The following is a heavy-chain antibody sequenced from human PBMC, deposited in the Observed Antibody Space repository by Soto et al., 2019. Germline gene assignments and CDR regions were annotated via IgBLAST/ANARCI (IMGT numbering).Heavy chain of an antibody. CDR2: IKSKTDGGTT. Sequence: GGSLRLSCAASGFTFSNAWMNWVRQAPGKGLEWVGRIKSKTDGGTTDYAAPVKGRFTISRDDSKNTLYLQMNSLKTEDTAVYYCTTDRVVVVPAAPLRSHYYYYGMDVWGQGTTVTVSS. J-gene: IGHJ6*02. D-gene: IGHD2-2*01. V-gene: IGHV3-15*07. CDR1: GFTFSNAW. CDR3: TTDRVVVVPAAPLRSHYYYYGMDV.